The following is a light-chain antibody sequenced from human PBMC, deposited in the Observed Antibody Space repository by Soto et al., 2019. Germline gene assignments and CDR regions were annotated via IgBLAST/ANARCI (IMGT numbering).Light chain of an antibody. CDR1: QSVRSN. Sequence: EIVMTQSPATLSVSPGERATLSCRASQSVRSNLAWYQQKPGQAPRLLIYGASTRATDIPARFSGSGSGTEFTLTISSLESEDFAVYYCQQYYDWPLAFGQGTKVEIQ. V-gene: IGKV3-15*01. CDR2: GAS. J-gene: IGKJ1*01. CDR3: QQYYDWPLA.